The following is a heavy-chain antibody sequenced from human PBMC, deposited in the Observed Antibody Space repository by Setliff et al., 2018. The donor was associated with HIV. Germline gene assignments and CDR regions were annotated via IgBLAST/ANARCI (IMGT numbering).Heavy chain of an antibody. D-gene: IGHD3-22*01. J-gene: IGHJ1*01. Sequence: ASVKVSCKASGYTFMNYGLSWVRQAPGQGLEWMGWISAYDDNAYYVQKFQGRVTMTTYTSTKTAFLELRKLRSDDTAVYFCARGCIYYDSRSYLIPAGYFQHWGQGTLVTVSS. CDR2: ISAYDDNA. CDR1: GYTFMNYG. CDR3: ARGCIYYDSRSYLIPAGYFQH. V-gene: IGHV1-18*01.